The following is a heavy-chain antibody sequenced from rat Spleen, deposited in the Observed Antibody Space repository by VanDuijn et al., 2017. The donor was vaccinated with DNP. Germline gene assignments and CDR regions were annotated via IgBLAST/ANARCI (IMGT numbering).Heavy chain of an antibody. CDR3: VRWYNSGYYFDY. Sequence: EVQLVESGGGLVQPGRSLKLSCAASGFTFSNCNMAWVRQAPKKGLEWVATISYDGSSTYYRDSVKGRITISRDNAKSTLYLQMDSLRSEDMATYYCVRWYNSGYYFDYWGQGVMVTVSS. V-gene: IGHV5-7*01. D-gene: IGHD4-3*01. CDR2: ISYDGSST. CDR1: GFTFSNCN. J-gene: IGHJ2*01.